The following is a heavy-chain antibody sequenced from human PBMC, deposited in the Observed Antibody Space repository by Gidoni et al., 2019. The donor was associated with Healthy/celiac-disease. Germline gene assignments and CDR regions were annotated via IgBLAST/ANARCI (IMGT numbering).Heavy chain of an antibody. Sequence: VQLVQSGAEVKKPGASVKVSCQASGYTFTGSYMHCVRQAPGQGCAWMGWINANSGGTNYAQKFQGRVTMTRDTSISTAYMELSRLRSDDTAVYHCARITMIVAGDYFDYWGQGTLVTGSS. CDR3: ARITMIVAGDYFDY. CDR2: INANSGGT. D-gene: IGHD3-22*01. V-gene: IGHV1-2*02. J-gene: IGHJ4*02. CDR1: GYTFTGSY.